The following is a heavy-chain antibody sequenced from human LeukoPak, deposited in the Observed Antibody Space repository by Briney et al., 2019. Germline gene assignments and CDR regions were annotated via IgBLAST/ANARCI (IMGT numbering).Heavy chain of an antibody. D-gene: IGHD2-2*02. CDR2: IRSKAYGGTT. J-gene: IGHJ3*02. CDR1: GLTVSSNY. V-gene: IGHV3-49*03. Sequence: GGSLRLSCAASGLTVSSNYMSWFRQAPGKGLEWVGFIRSKAYGGTTEYAASVKGRFTISRDDSKSIAYLQMNSLKTEDTAVYYCTRLGWERYCSSTSCYIARAFDIWGQGTMVTVSS. CDR3: TRLGWERYCSSTSCYIARAFDI.